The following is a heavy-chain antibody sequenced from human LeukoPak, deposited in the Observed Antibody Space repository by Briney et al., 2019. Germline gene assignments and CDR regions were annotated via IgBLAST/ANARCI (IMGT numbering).Heavy chain of an antibody. D-gene: IGHD1-26*01. CDR2: MNPNSGNT. J-gene: IGHJ5*02. CDR3: ARGYVGATEYWFDP. Sequence: APVKVSCKASGYTFTSYDINWVRQATGQGLEWMGWMNPNSGNTGYAQKFQGRVTMTRNTSISTAYTEVSSLRSEDTAVYYCARGYVGATEYWFDPWGQGTLVTVSS. V-gene: IGHV1-8*01. CDR1: GYTFTSYD.